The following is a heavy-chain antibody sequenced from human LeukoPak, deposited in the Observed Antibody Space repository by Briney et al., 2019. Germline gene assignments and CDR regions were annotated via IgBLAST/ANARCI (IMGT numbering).Heavy chain of an antibody. CDR1: GFTFSRHW. Sequence: GGSLRLSCAASGFTFSRHWMTWVRQAPGKGLEWVANIKHDGSEKNYVDSVKGRFAISRDNAKKSLYLQINTLRAEDTAVYYCVRDKVVGATNFDHWGQGTLVTVSS. J-gene: IGHJ4*02. D-gene: IGHD1-26*01. CDR2: IKHDGSEK. CDR3: VRDKVVGATNFDH. V-gene: IGHV3-7*03.